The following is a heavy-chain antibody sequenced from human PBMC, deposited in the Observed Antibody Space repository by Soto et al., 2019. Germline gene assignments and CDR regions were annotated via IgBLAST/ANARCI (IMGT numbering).Heavy chain of an antibody. J-gene: IGHJ1*01. Sequence: QVQLQESGPGLVKASQTLSLTCNVSGGSISSGGYYWTWIRQHPGKGLEWIGNIHHSGSTFYNPXLXSXGSISVDTSKNQFSLKLSSVTAADTAVYFCVRGVLSWGQGTLVTVSS. CDR3: VRGVLS. CDR1: GGSISSGGYY. V-gene: IGHV4-31*01. D-gene: IGHD3-10*01. CDR2: IHHSGST.